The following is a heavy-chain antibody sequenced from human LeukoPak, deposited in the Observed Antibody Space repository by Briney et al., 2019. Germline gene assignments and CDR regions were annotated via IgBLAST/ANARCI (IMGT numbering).Heavy chain of an antibody. CDR2: ISGSSDDI. CDR1: EFTFSSYS. V-gene: IGHV3-21*06. D-gene: IGHD1-26*01. CDR3: ARRGYHDYSGSDY. J-gene: IGHJ4*02. Sequence: GGSLRLSCAGSEFTFSSYSMHWVRQAPGKGLEWVSSISGSSDDIYYADSVKGRFTVSRDNSKNSLYLQMKRLRAEGTALYYCARRGYHDYSGSDYWGQGTLVTVSS.